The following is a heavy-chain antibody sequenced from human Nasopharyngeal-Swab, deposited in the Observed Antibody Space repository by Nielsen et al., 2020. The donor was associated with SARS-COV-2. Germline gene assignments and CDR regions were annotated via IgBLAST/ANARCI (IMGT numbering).Heavy chain of an antibody. V-gene: IGHV3-23*01. D-gene: IGHD6-13*01. CDR2: ISGSGGST. CDR3: AKDLSGIAAADDAFD. CDR1: GFTFSSYA. J-gene: IGHJ3*02. Sequence: GESLKISCAASGFTFSSYAMSWVRQAPGKGLEWVSAISGSGGSTYYADSVKGRFTISRDNSKNTLYLQMNSLRAEDTAVYYCAKDLSGIAAADDAFDMGPRDNGHR.